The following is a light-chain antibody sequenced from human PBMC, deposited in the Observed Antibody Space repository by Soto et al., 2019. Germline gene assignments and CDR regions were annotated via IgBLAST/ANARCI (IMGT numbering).Light chain of an antibody. CDR1: QTILYSSNNKNY. CDR2: WAS. Sequence: DIVMTQSPDSLAVSLGERATINCKSSQTILYSSNNKNYLAWYQQKPGQPPKLLIHWASTRESGVPDRFSGSGSGTDFTLTISRLQAEDLAVYFCQQYYSTPFTFGPGTKVDIK. CDR3: QQYYSTPFT. V-gene: IGKV4-1*01. J-gene: IGKJ3*01.